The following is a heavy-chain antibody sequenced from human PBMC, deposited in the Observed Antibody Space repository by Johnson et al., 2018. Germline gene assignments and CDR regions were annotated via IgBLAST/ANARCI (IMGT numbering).Heavy chain of an antibody. CDR3: ARSQSAYYGDYVGAEYFQH. J-gene: IGHJ1*01. Sequence: QLLETGGGLVKPGGSLRLSCAASGFTFSSYSMNWVRQAPGKGLEWVSSISSSSSYIYNADSMKGRFTISRDNAKNSLHLQINSLRAEDTAVSYCARSQSAYYGDYVGAEYFQHWGQGTLVTVSS. D-gene: IGHD4-17*01. V-gene: IGHV3-21*01. CDR2: ISSSSSYI. CDR1: GFTFSSYS.